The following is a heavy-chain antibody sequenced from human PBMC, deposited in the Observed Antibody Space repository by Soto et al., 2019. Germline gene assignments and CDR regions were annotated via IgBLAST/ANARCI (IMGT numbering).Heavy chain of an antibody. D-gene: IGHD2-15*01. V-gene: IGHV2-5*02. CDR2: IYWDDDK. CDR3: AYLPCSGGSCYWFSFSGMDV. CDR1: GFSLSTSGVG. J-gene: IGHJ6*02. Sequence: QITLKESGPTLVKPTQTLTLTCTFSGFSLSTSGVGVAWIRQPPGKALEWLALIYWDDDKRYRPSLESRLTITKDTSKTPVVLTMTNMASVDTATYYCAYLPCSGGSCYWFSFSGMDVWGQGTTVTVSS.